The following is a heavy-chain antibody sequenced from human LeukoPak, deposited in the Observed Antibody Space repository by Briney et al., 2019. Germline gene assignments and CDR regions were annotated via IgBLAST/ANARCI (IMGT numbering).Heavy chain of an antibody. Sequence: PGGSLRLSCAASGFTFSSYAMHWVRQAPGKGLEYVSTISSNGGSTYYANSVKGRFTISRDNSKNTLYLQMGSPRAEDMAVYYCARDRSYGAAEFDPWGQGTLVTVSS. V-gene: IGHV3-64*01. D-gene: IGHD1-26*01. CDR2: ISSNGGST. CDR1: GFTFSSYA. CDR3: ARDRSYGAAEFDP. J-gene: IGHJ5*02.